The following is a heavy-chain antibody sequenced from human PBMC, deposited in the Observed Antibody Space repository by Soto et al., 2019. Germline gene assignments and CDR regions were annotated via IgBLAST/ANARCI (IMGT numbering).Heavy chain of an antibody. V-gene: IGHV2-70*13. J-gene: IGHJ4*02. CDR3: AQSPSSVGKSDS. D-gene: IGHD2-15*01. CDR2: IDWDDDK. Sequence: SGPTLVNPTQTLTLTCTFSGFSLSTSGMCVSWIRQPPGKALEWLALIDWDDDKYYSTSLKTRLTISQDTSKNQVVLTMTNMDPVDTGTYYCAQSPSSVGKSDSWGQGIPVTVSS. CDR1: GFSLSTSGMC.